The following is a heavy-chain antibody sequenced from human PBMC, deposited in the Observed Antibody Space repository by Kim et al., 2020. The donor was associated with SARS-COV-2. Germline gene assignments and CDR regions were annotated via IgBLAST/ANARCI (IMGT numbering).Heavy chain of an antibody. D-gene: IGHD5-18*01. J-gene: IGHJ2*01. CDR3: ARGTFGYSYAYLDLNWYF. Sequence: SETLSLTCTVSGGSISSYYWSWIRQPPGKGLEWIGYIYYSGTTNYNPSLKSQVTISVDTSQNQFSLRLSSVTAADTAVYYCARGTFGYSYAYLDLNWYF. CDR2: IYYSGTT. V-gene: IGHV4-59*01. CDR1: GGSISSYY.